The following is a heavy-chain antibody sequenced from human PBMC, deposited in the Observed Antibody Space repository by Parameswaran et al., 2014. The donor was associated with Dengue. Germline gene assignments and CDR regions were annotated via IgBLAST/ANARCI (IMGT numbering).Heavy chain of an antibody. Sequence: WVRQAPGQGLEWMGRITPKSGDTNFPQKFQGRVTMTRDTSINTAYLEVRSLQSDDSAIYYCSRGGQESFWNWGQGTLVTVSS. V-gene: IGHV1-2*06. J-gene: IGHJ4*02. D-gene: IGHD1-1*01. CDR3: SRGGQESFWN. CDR2: ITPKSGDT.